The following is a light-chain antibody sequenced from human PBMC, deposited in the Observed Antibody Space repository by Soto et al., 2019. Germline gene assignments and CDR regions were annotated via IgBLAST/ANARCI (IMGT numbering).Light chain of an antibody. V-gene: IGKV3-15*01. CDR2: GAS. CDR3: QQYNNWPPLT. J-gene: IGKJ4*01. Sequence: EIVMTQSPATLSVSPGERATLSCRASQSVSSNLVWYQQKPGQAPRLLIYGASTRATGIPARFSGSGSVTEFTLTISSLQSEDFAIYYCQQYNNWPPLTFGGGTKVEIK. CDR1: QSVSSN.